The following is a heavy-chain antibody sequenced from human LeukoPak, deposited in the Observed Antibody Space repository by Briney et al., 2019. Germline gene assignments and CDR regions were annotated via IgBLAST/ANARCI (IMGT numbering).Heavy chain of an antibody. CDR2: IRSKIYGGTT. V-gene: IGHV3-49*05. CDR3: TRARGPYPADAFDI. J-gene: IGHJ3*02. CDR1: GFTFGDYA. Sequence: KPGGSLRLSCTASGFTFGDYAVRWFRQAPGKGLEWVGFIRSKIYGGTTEYAASVKGRFTISRDDSKSIAYLQMNSLETEDTAVYYCTRARGPYPADAFDIWGQGTMVTVSS. D-gene: IGHD3-10*01.